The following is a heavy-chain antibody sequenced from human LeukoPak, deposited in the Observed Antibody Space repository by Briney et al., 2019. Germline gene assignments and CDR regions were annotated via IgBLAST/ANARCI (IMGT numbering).Heavy chain of an antibody. V-gene: IGHV4-34*01. D-gene: IGHD3-22*01. CDR1: GGSFSGDF. Sequence: SETLSLTCAVYGGSFSGDFWSWIRQPPGKGLEWIGEINHSGSTNYNPSLKSRVTISVDTSKNQFSLKLSSVTAADTAVYYCARHATRYYYDSSGYYRYPYYFDYWGQGTLVTVSS. J-gene: IGHJ4*02. CDR3: ARHATRYYYDSSGYYRYPYYFDY. CDR2: INHSGST.